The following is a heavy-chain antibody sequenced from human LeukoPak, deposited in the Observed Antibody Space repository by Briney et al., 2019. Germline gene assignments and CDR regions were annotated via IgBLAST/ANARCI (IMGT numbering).Heavy chain of an antibody. D-gene: IGHD3-10*01. J-gene: IGHJ1*01. V-gene: IGHV3-11*06. CDR2: ISSSSTYT. Sequence: GGSLRPSCAASGFTFSDYYMSWIRQAPGKGLEWVSCISSSSTYTNYADSVKGRFTISRDNSKNTLYLQMNSLRAEDTAVYYCAKVPYGSGAMGYFQHWGQGTLVTVSS. CDR3: AKVPYGSGAMGYFQH. CDR1: GFTFSDYY.